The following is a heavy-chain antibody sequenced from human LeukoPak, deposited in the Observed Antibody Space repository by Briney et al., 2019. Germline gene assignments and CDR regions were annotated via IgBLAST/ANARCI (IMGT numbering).Heavy chain of an antibody. D-gene: IGHD5-12*01. CDR3: ARAQKEWLLEYYFDY. Sequence: PGGSLRLSCAASGFTFSSYAMSWVRQPPGKGLEWIGEINHSGSTNYNPSLKSRVTMSVDTSKNQFSLKLSSVTAADTAVYYCARAQKEWLLEYYFDYWGQGTLVTVSS. CDR2: INHSGST. J-gene: IGHJ4*02. CDR1: GFTFSSYA. V-gene: IGHV4-34*01.